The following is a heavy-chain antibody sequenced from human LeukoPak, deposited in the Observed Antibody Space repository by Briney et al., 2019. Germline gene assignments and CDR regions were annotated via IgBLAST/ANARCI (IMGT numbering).Heavy chain of an antibody. J-gene: IGHJ4*02. CDR3: ARAWTGYSYGDY. CDR2: ISGSGSTI. V-gene: IGHV3-11*01. D-gene: IGHD5-18*01. CDR1: GFTFSTYW. Sequence: GGSLRLSCAASGFTFSTYWMSWVRQAPVKGLEWVSYISGSGSTIYYADSVKGRFTISRDNAKNSLYLQMNSLRAEDTAVYYCARAWTGYSYGDYWGQGTLVTVSS.